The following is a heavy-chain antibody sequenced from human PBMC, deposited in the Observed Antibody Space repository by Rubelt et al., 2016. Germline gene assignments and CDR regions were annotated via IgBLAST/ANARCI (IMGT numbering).Heavy chain of an antibody. J-gene: IGHJ6*02. Sequence: YGGAYAASVKGRFTISRDDSKNTAYLQMNSLKTEDTAVYYCTRTLNPIVGDYYYYYYGMDVWGQGTTVTVSS. D-gene: IGHD1-26*01. CDR3: TRTLNPIVGDYYYYYYGMDV. V-gene: IGHV3-73*01. CDR2: YGG.